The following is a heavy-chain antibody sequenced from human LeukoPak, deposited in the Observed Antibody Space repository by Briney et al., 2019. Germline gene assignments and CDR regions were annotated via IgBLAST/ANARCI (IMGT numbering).Heavy chain of an antibody. CDR1: GGSFSGYY. Sequence: SETLSLTCAIYGGSFSGYYWSWIRQPPGKGLEWIGEINHSGSTNYNPSLKSRVTISVDTSKNQFSVKLSSVTAADTAVYYCARVLEWSYNWFDPWGQGTLGTVSS. J-gene: IGHJ5*02. D-gene: IGHD3-3*01. CDR2: INHSGST. CDR3: ARVLEWSYNWFDP. V-gene: IGHV4-34*01.